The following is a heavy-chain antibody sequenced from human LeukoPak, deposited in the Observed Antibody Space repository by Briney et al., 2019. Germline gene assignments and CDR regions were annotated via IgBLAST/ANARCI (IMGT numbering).Heavy chain of an antibody. Sequence: GGSLRLSCAGSGLTFSTYGMNWVRQAPGKGLEWVSGVSGSAGRTYYADSVKGRFTISRDNSKNTLYLQMSSLRTDDTAVYYCARDLAWGAYDYWGQGTLVTVSS. D-gene: IGHD7-27*01. CDR1: GLTFSTYG. V-gene: IGHV3-23*01. CDR3: ARDLAWGAYDY. CDR2: VSGSAGRT. J-gene: IGHJ4*02.